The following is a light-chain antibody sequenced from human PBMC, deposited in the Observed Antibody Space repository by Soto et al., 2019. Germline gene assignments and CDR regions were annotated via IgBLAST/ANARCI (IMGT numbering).Light chain of an antibody. V-gene: IGKV1-5*01. Sequence: DIQMTQSPSTLSASVGDRVTITCRASQNVNKWLAWFQQKPGKVPKLLIFDASTLQTGVPSRFGGGGSGTEFTLTISGLQPDDFATYYCQRYNDFQYVFGQGTKL. J-gene: IGKJ2*01. CDR2: DAS. CDR3: QRYNDFQYV. CDR1: QNVNKW.